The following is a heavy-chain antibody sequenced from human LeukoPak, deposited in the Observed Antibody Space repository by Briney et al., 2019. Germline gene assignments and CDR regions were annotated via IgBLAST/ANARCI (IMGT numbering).Heavy chain of an antibody. V-gene: IGHV1-69*13. CDR2: IIPIFGTA. J-gene: IGHJ4*02. CDR1: GGTFSSYA. CDR3: ARDNRGWYYYDSSGFPADFDY. D-gene: IGHD3-22*01. Sequence: ASVTVSCKASGGTFSSYAISWVRQAPGQGLEWMGGIIPIFGTANYAQKFQGRVTITADESTSTAYMELSSLRSEDTAVYYCARDNRGWYYYDSSGFPADFDYWGQGTLVTVSS.